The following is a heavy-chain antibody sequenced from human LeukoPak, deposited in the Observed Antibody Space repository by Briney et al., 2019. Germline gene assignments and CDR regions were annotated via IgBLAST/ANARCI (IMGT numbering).Heavy chain of an antibody. Sequence: GGSLRLSCAASGFTFSSYAMSWVRQAPGKGLEWVSAISGSGGSTYYADSVKGRFTISRDNSKNTLYLQMNSLRAEDTAVYYCAKGVCCSSTSIGGRLGAFDIWGQGTMVTVSS. J-gene: IGHJ3*02. CDR1: GFTFSSYA. D-gene: IGHD2-2*01. V-gene: IGHV3-23*01. CDR2: ISGSGGST. CDR3: AKGVCCSSTSIGGRLGAFDI.